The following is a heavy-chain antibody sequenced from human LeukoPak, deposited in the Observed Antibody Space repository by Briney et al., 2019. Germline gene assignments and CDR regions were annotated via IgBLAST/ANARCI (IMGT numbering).Heavy chain of an antibody. J-gene: IGHJ4*02. Sequence: MTSETLSLTCTVSGGSISSYYWSWIRQLPGKGLEWIGYIYYSGSTNYNPSLKSRVTISVDTSKNQFSLKLSSVTAADTAVYYCARQERWHGSGSYLFDYWGQGTLVTVSS. D-gene: IGHD3-10*01. CDR3: ARQERWHGSGSYLFDY. CDR1: GGSISSYY. V-gene: IGHV4-59*08. CDR2: IYYSGST.